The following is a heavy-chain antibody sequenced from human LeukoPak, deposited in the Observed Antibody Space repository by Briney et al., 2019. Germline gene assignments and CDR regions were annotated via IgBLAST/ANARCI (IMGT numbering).Heavy chain of an antibody. V-gene: IGHV4-59*01. Sequence: SETLSLTCTVSGGSISSYYWSWIRQPPGKGLEWIGYIYYSGSTNYNPSLKSRVTISVDTSKNQFSLKLSSVTATDTAVYYCARVGVVPAAMLGYYYYYGMDVWGQGTTVTVSS. CDR2: IYYSGST. D-gene: IGHD2-2*01. CDR3: ARVGVVPAAMLGYYYYYGMDV. CDR1: GGSISSYY. J-gene: IGHJ6*02.